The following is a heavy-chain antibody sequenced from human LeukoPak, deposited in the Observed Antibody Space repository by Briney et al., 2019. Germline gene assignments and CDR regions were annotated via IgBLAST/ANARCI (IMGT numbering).Heavy chain of an antibody. J-gene: IGHJ4*02. V-gene: IGHV3-21*01. Sequence: GGSLRLSCAASGFTFSSSAMNWVRQAPGKGLEWVSSINNVGSHIYYAGSVRGRFTISRDNAKNSLYLQMSSLRAEDTAVYYCASGGKMATITWDFDYWGQGTLVTVSS. CDR2: INNVGSHI. CDR1: GFTFSSSA. D-gene: IGHD5-24*01. CDR3: ASGGKMATITWDFDY.